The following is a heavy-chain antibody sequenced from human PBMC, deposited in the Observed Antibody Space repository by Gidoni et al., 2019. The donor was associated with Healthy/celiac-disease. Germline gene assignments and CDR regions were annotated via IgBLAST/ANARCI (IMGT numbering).Heavy chain of an antibody. D-gene: IGHD3-10*01. CDR3: ARDRGVKGYGSGKSVTYYMDV. CDR1: GYTFTSYA. V-gene: IGHV1-3*01. J-gene: IGHJ6*03. CDR2: ITAGNGNT. Sequence: QVQLVQSGAEVKKPGASVKVSCKASGYTFTSYAMHWVGQAPGQRLEWMGWITAGNGNTKYSQKFQGRVTITRDTSASTAYMELSSLRSEDTAVYYCARDRGVKGYGSGKSVTYYMDVWGKGTTVTVSS.